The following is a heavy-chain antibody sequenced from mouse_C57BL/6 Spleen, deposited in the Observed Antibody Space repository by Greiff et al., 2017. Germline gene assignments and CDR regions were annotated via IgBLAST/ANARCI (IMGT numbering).Heavy chain of an antibody. CDR1: GYTFTSYW. V-gene: IGHV1-69*01. Sequence: QVQLQQSGAELVMPGASVKLSCKASGYTFTSYWMHWVKQRPGQGLEWIGEIVPSDSYTNYNQQFKGKSTLTVDKSSHTAYMQLSSLTSEDAAVYYCATKRDYPRYFDYWGQGTTLTVSS. CDR3: ATKRDYPRYFDY. J-gene: IGHJ2*01. D-gene: IGHD2-4*01. CDR2: IVPSDSYT.